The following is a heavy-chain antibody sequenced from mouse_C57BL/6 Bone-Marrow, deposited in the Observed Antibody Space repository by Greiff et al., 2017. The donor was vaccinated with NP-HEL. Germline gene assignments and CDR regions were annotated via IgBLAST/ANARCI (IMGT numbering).Heavy chain of an antibody. J-gene: IGHJ3*01. CDR1: GFTFSSYA. D-gene: IGHD1-1*01. V-gene: IGHV5-9-1*02. CDR2: ISSGGDYI. Sequence: EVMLVESGEGLVKPGGSLKLSCAASGFTFSSYAMSWVRQTPEKRLEWVAYISSGGDYIYYADTVKGRFTISRDNARNTLYLQMSSLKSEDTAMYYCTRELRAGFAYWGQGTLVTVSA. CDR3: TRELRAGFAY.